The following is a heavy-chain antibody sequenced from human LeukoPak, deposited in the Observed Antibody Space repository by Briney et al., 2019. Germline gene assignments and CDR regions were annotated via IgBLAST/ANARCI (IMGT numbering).Heavy chain of an antibody. D-gene: IGHD3-10*01. CDR3: ARTSYHYNSGDYGWYFDY. CDR2: IYNSGGT. CDR1: GGSISSYY. J-gene: IGHJ4*02. Sequence: SETLSLTCTVSGGSISSYYWSWIRQPPGKGLEWIGNIYNSGGTNYNPSLKSRVTTSVDTSKNQFSLRLTSVTAADTAVYYCARTSYHYNSGDYGWYFDYWGQGTLVTVSA. V-gene: IGHV4-59*01.